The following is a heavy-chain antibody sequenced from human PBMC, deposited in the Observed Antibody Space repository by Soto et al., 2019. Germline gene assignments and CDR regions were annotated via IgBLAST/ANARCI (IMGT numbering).Heavy chain of an antibody. CDR3: AVAWYLCDY. J-gene: IGHJ4*02. V-gene: IGHV3-30*03. D-gene: IGHD6-13*01. Sequence: QVQLVESGGGVVQPGRSLRLSCAASGFSFSNYGMHWARQAPGKGLEWVAGISFDGSNKYHADSVKGRFTISRDNSKNTLYWHINSLRTEGAAAHYCAVAWYLCDYCGQGNRVTVPS. CDR2: ISFDGSNK. CDR1: GFSFSNYG.